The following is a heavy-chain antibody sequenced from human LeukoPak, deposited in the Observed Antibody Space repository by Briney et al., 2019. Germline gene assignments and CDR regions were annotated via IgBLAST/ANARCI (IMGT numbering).Heavy chain of an antibody. CDR1: GFSFTYYW. CDR2: INQDGGTK. D-gene: IGHD2-15*01. CDR3: ARAPGWSSFDI. Sequence: PGGSLSLSCGASGFSFTYYWMRWVRRAPGKGLEVVANINQDGGTKNYVDSGKGRFNIYRDNAENSLYLQKSSLRAEDTALDYCARAPGWSSFDIWGEGIMVTVSS. J-gene: IGHJ3*02. V-gene: IGHV3-7*01.